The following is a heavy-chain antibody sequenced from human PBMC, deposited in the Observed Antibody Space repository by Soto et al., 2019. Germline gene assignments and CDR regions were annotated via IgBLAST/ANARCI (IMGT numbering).Heavy chain of an antibody. J-gene: IGHJ4*02. Sequence: QVQLVESGGGVVQPGRSLRLSCAASGFSFAYYGMHWVRQAPGKGLEWVAVISYDGTEKYYEDSVKGRFTISRDNTKNRLDLPMNSLRGEGTAVYFCANAYATTALDSWGQGTLVTVSS. CDR3: ANAYATTALDS. D-gene: IGHD4-17*01. V-gene: IGHV3-30*18. CDR1: GFSFAYYG. CDR2: ISYDGTEK.